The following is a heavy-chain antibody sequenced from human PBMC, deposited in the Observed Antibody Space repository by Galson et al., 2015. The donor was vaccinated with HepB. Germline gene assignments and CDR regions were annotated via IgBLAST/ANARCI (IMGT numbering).Heavy chain of an antibody. V-gene: IGHV5-51*01. J-gene: IGHJ4*02. CDR3: ARSLPPTYYYDSSGYWSFDY. D-gene: IGHD3-22*01. Sequence: SGAEVKKPRESLKISCKGSGYSFTSYWIGWVRQMPGKGLEWMGIIYPGDSDTRYSPSFQGQVTISADKSISTAYLQWSSLKASDTAMCYCARSLPPTYYYDSSGYWSFDYWGQGTLVTVSS. CDR1: GYSFTSYW. CDR2: IYPGDSDT.